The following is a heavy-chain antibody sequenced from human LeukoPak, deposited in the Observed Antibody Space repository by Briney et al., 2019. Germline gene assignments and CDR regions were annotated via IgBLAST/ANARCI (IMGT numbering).Heavy chain of an antibody. Sequence: GGSLRLSCAASGFSFNTHAMGWVRQAPEKGLEWVSVISGSGDNTYHADSVKGRFIISRDNSNNTLSVQMNSLRAEDTAVYYCVKGAKYSGSFVDYFYMDVWAKGTTVTVSS. CDR2: ISGSGDNT. J-gene: IGHJ6*03. CDR3: VKGAKYSGSFVDYFYMDV. V-gene: IGHV3-23*01. CDR1: GFSFNTHA. D-gene: IGHD1-26*01.